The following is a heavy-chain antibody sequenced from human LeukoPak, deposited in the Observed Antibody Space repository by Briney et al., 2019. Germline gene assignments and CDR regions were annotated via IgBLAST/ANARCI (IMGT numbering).Heavy chain of an antibody. CDR2: IIGNSGST. CDR3: AKGAYDYIEIAYFDY. CDR1: GFSFNNYA. J-gene: IGHJ4*02. Sequence: GGSLRLSCVASGFSFNNYAMNWVRQAPGKGLEWVSLIIGNSGSTFYADSVKGRFTISRDKSKNTLYLQMNSLRAEDTVVYYCAKGAYDYIEIAYFDYWGQGSLVTVSS. V-gene: IGHV3-23*01. D-gene: IGHD5-12*01.